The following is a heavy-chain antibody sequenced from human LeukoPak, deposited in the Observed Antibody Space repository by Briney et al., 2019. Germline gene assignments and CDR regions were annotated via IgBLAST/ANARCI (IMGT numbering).Heavy chain of an antibody. Sequence: GASLQISFKGSGYSFTSYWIGWVRPMRGKGLEWMGIIYPGDSDTRYSPSFQGQVTISADKSISTAYLQWSSLKASDTAMYYCARGVVTAVFDIWGQGTMVTGSS. V-gene: IGHV5-51*01. D-gene: IGHD2-21*02. CDR1: GYSFTSYW. CDR3: ARGVVTAVFDI. J-gene: IGHJ3*02. CDR2: IYPGDSDT.